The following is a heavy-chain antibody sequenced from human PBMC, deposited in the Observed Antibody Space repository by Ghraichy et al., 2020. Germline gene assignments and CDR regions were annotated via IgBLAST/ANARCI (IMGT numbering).Heavy chain of an antibody. Sequence: SLNISCTVSGGSISSGDYYWSWIRQPPGKGLEWIGYIYYSGSTYYNPSLKSRVTISVDTSKNQFSLKLSSVTAADTAVYYCARAPGYYYDSSGFPWAGAFDIWGQGTMVTVSS. V-gene: IGHV4-30-4*01. CDR3: ARAPGYYYDSSGFPWAGAFDI. CDR1: GGSISSGDYY. J-gene: IGHJ3*02. CDR2: IYYSGST. D-gene: IGHD3-22*01.